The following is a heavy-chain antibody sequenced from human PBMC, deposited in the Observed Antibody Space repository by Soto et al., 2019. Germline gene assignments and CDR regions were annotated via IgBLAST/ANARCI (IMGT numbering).Heavy chain of an antibody. D-gene: IGHD1-26*01. CDR2: ISYDGSNK. CDR1: GFTFSSYG. Sequence: GGSLRLSCAASGFTFSSYGMHWVRQAPGKGLEWVAVISYDGSNKYYADSVKGRFTISRDNSKNTLYLQMNSLRAEDTAVYYCAKDYLQGWAYGMDVWGQGTTVTV. V-gene: IGHV3-30*18. J-gene: IGHJ6*02. CDR3: AKDYLQGWAYGMDV.